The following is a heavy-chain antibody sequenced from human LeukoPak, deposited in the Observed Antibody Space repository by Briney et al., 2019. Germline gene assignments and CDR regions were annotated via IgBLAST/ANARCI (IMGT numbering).Heavy chain of an antibody. J-gene: IGHJ4*02. CDR2: IYYSGST. Sequence: SETLSLTCTVSGGSISSGGYYWSWIRQHPGKGLEWIGYIYYSGSTYYNPSLKSRVTISVDTPKNQFSLKLSSVTAADTAIYYCATYYDRSGYKLDYWGQGTLVTVSS. CDR1: GGSISSGGYY. CDR3: ATYYDRSGYKLDY. D-gene: IGHD3-22*01. V-gene: IGHV4-31*03.